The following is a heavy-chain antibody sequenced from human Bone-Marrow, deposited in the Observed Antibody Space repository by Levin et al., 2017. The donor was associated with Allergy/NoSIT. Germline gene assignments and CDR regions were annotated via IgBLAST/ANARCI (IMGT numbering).Heavy chain of an antibody. D-gene: IGHD1-26*01. CDR3: AKGEGSRLY. V-gene: IGHV3-23*01. J-gene: IGHJ4*02. Sequence: GESLKIFCAASGFTFSSYAMSWVRQAPGKGLEWVSAISGSGGSTYYADSVKGRFTISRDNSKNTLYLQMNSLRAEDTAVYYCAKGEGSRLYWGQGTLVTVSS. CDR1: GFTFSSYA. CDR2: ISGSGGST.